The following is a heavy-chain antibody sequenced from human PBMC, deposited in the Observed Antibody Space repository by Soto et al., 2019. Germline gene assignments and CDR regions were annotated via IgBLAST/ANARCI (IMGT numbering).Heavy chain of an antibody. D-gene: IGHD1-1*01. CDR1: GGSISNGNYY. Sequence: TLSLTCTVSGGSISNGNYYCRWIRQLPGKCLVWIGNIYYSLTTSSEPSRKSRVTMSIDTAKNQFTLKLRSVVAADTAMEYCAKNESTRRGFAPWGQGTLVTVS. CDR3: AKNESTRRGFAP. CDR2: IYYSLTT. V-gene: IGHV4-31*03. J-gene: IGHJ5*02.